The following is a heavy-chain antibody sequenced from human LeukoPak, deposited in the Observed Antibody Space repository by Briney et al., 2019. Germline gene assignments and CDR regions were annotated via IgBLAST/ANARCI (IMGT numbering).Heavy chain of an antibody. CDR2: ISTYNGDT. D-gene: IGHD2-15*01. Sequence: ASVKVSCKASGYTFTTYGIGWVRQAPGQGLEWMGWISTYNGDTNYAQNLQGRVTLTTDTSTNIAYMELRSLRSDDTAVYYCAREFGSSGCSGGSCYKHHSYYFDYWGQGTLVTVSS. J-gene: IGHJ4*02. CDR1: GYTFTTYG. CDR3: AREFGSSGCSGGSCYKHHSYYFDY. V-gene: IGHV1-18*01.